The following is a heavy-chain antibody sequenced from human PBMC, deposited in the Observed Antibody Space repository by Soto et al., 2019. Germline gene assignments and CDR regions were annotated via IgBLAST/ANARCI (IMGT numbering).Heavy chain of an antibody. CDR1: GFTFSSYG. V-gene: IGHV3-33*01. CDR2: IWYDGSNK. Sequence: VQLVESGGGVVQPGRSLRLSCAASGFTFSSYGMHWVRQAPGKGLEWVAVIWYDGSNKYYADSVKGRFTISRDNSKNTLYLQMNSLRAEDTAVYYCARDASVRGVIITHFDYWGQGTLVTVSS. CDR3: ARDASVRGVIITHFDY. D-gene: IGHD3-10*01. J-gene: IGHJ4*02.